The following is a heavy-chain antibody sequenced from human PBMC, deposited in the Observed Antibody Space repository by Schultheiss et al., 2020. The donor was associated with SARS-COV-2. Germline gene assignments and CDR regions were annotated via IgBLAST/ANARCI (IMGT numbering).Heavy chain of an antibody. Sequence: GGSLRLSCAASGFTFDDYAMSWVRQAPGKGLEWVSAISGSGGSTYYADSVKGRFTVSRDNAKNTLYLQMNSLRAEDSAVYFCARSANYVLDIWGQGTVVTVSS. J-gene: IGHJ3*02. CDR3: ARSANYVLDI. CDR1: GFTFDDYA. V-gene: IGHV3-23*01. D-gene: IGHD3-10*02. CDR2: ISGSGGST.